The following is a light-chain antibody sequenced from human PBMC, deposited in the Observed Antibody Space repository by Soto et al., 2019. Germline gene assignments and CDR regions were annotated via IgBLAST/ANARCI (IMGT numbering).Light chain of an antibody. Sequence: DIQMTQSPSSLSASVGDRVTITCRASQGITNYLAWYQQKPGKVPKLLIFAASVLQSGVPLRFSGSGFGTDFTLTISSLQPEDVATYYCQKYNSAPSLTFGGGTKVEIK. CDR3: QKYNSAPSLT. CDR2: AAS. J-gene: IGKJ4*01. CDR1: QGITNY. V-gene: IGKV1-27*01.